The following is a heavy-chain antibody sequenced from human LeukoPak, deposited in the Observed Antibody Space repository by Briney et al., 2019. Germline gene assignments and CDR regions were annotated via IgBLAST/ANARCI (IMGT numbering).Heavy chain of an antibody. CDR3: AISSSYYYDSSGLPDFDY. CDR2: ISAYNGNT. Sequence: ASVKVSCKASGYTFTNYFMHWVRQAPGQGLEWMGWISAYNGNTNYAQKLQGRVTMTTDTSTSTAYMELRSLRSDDTAVYYCAISSSYYYDSSGLPDFDYWGQGTLVTVSS. CDR1: GYTFTNYF. D-gene: IGHD3-22*01. J-gene: IGHJ4*02. V-gene: IGHV1-18*04.